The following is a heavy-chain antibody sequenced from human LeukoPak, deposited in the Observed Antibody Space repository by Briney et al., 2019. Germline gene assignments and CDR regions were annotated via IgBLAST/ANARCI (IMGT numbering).Heavy chain of an antibody. CDR3: ARPGIAVAGEFFDY. D-gene: IGHD6-19*01. CDR2: ISGSGGSR. CDR1: GFTFSSYA. J-gene: IGHJ4*02. Sequence: GGSLRLSCAASGFTFSSYAMSWVRQAPGKGLEWVSAISGSGGSRYYADSVKGRFTISRDNAKNSLYLQMNSLRAEDTAVYYCARPGIAVAGEFFDYWGQGTLVSVSS. V-gene: IGHV3-23*01.